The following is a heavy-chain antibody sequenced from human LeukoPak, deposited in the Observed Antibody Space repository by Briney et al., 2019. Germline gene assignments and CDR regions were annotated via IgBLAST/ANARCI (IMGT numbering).Heavy chain of an antibody. J-gene: IGHJ5*02. CDR3: ANSNFDP. Sequence: GGSLRLSCAGSGFTFNSYSMNWVRQAPGKGLEWVSSISSSSSSYIYYADSVKGRFTISRDNSKNTLSLQMNSLRADDTAVYYCANSNFDPWGQGTLVTVSS. D-gene: IGHD2/OR15-2a*01. CDR1: GFTFNSYS. V-gene: IGHV3-21*01. CDR2: ISSSSSSYI.